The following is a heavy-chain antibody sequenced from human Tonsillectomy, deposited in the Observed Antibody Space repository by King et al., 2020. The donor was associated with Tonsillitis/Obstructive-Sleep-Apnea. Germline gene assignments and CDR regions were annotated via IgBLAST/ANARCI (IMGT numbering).Heavy chain of an antibody. CDR1: GFTFRDYY. Sequence: QLVQSGGGLVKPGGSLRLSCAASGFTFRDYYMSWIRQAPGRGLEWVSYISSRGILTNYAESGKGRLTIARDNAKNSLFLQMNSLRAEDTAVYYCARTSDYVVYWGQGTLVTVSS. J-gene: IGHJ4*02. CDR2: ISSRGILT. V-gene: IGHV3-11*05. D-gene: IGHD3-3*01. CDR3: ARTSDYVVY.